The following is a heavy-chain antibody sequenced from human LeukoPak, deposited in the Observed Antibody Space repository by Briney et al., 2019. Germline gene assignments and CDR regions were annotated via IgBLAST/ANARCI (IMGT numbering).Heavy chain of an antibody. J-gene: IGHJ4*02. CDR2: IRSKANSYAT. D-gene: IGHD3-10*01. V-gene: IGHV3-73*01. CDR3: TLYYTRQPNRDYFDY. Sequence: GGSLRLSCAASGFTFSGSAMHWVRQASGKGLEWVGRIRSKANSYATAYAASVKGSFTISRDDSKNTAYLQMNSLKTEDTAVYYCTLYYTRQPNRDYFDYWGQGTLVTVSS. CDR1: GFTFSGSA.